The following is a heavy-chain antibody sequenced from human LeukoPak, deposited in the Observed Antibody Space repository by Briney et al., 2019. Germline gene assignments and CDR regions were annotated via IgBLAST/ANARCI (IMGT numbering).Heavy chain of an antibody. CDR1: GFTFSSFW. V-gene: IGHV3-7*04. J-gene: IGHJ6*02. CDR2: IKQDGSEK. CDR3: ARIQLYYYYYGMDV. Sequence: PGGSLRLSCAASGFTFSSFWMSWVRQAPGKGLEWVANIKQDGSEKYYMDSVKGRFTISRDNAKNSLYLQMNSLRDEDTAVYYCARIQLYYYYYGMDVWGQGTTVTVSS. D-gene: IGHD5-18*01.